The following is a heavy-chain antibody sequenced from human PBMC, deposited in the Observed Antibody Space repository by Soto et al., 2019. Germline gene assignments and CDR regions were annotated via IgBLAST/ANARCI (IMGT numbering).Heavy chain of an antibody. D-gene: IGHD5-12*01. CDR1: GFTFSDHY. CDR2: SRDKVHSHTT. CDR3: ARGVVSTGYFDY. V-gene: IGHV3-72*01. Sequence: EVQLAESGGGLVKPGGSLRLSCAASGFTFSDHYMDWVRQARGKGLEWVGRSRDKVHSHTTEYAASVKGRFTISRGDSENSVYLQMNSLKTEDTAVYYCARGVVSTGYFDYWGQGTLVTVSS. J-gene: IGHJ4*02.